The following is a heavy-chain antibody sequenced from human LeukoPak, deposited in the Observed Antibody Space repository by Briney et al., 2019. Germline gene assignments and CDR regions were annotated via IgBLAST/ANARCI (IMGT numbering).Heavy chain of an antibody. V-gene: IGHV4-4*07. D-gene: IGHD5-24*01. J-gene: IGHJ6*02. CDR1: GGSISSYY. CDR2: IYTSGST. Sequence: PSETLSLTCTVSGGSISSYYWSWIRQPAGKGLEWIGRIYTSGSTNYNPSLKSRVTMSVDTSKNRFSLKLSSVTAADTAVYYCARDSGDGYNTYYYYGMDVWGQGTTVTVSS. CDR3: ARDSGDGYNTYYYYGMDV.